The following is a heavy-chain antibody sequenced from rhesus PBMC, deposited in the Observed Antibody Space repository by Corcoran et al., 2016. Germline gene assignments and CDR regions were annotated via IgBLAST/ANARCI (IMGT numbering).Heavy chain of an antibody. CDR1: GHTFTVYY. Sequence: EVQLVQSGAEVKKPGASVKIYCKASGHTFTVYYLPWVRPAPGKGVEGRGRVDPEDGEARHAQKFQDRVTITADTSTDTAYMELSSLRSEDTAVYYCARAEYPYFEFWGQGALVTVSS. CDR2: VDPEDGEA. D-gene: IGHD2-21*01. J-gene: IGHJ1*01. CDR3: ARAEYPYFEF. V-gene: IGHV1-111*02.